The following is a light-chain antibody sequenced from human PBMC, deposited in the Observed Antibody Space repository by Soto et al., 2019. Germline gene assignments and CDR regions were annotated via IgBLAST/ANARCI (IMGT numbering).Light chain of an antibody. CDR3: QQTRSYPST. Sequence: IKLTQSPSSLSASVGDRVTITCRASQGIDSYLAWYQQRPGKVPQLLIYETSSLQSGVSSRFSGSGSGTDFTLTIISLQAEDFVTYYCQQTRSYPSTFGRGTKVDI. V-gene: IGKV1-9*01. J-gene: IGKJ4*01. CDR1: QGIDSY. CDR2: ETS.